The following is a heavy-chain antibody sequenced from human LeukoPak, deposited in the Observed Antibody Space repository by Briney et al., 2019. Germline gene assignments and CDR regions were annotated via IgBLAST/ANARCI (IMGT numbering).Heavy chain of an antibody. D-gene: IGHD6-19*01. J-gene: IGHJ2*01. Sequence: SETLSLTCTVSGGSISHYFWSWIRQPPGKALEWIGYIYYSGSTNYDPSLKSRVTISVDTSKNQFSLKLSSVTAADTAVYYCAKTVAGYWYFDLWGRGTLVTVSS. CDR3: AKTVAGYWYFDL. CDR1: GGSISHYF. CDR2: IYYSGST. V-gene: IGHV4-59*08.